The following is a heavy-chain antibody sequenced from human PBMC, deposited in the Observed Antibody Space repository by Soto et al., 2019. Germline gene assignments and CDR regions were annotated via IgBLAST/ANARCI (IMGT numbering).Heavy chain of an antibody. Sequence: SETLSLTCTVSGGSISSGDYYWSWIRQPPGKGLEWIGYIYYSGSTYYNPSLKSRVTISVDTSKNQFSLKLSSVTAADTAVYYCARDGNGYASDIWGQGTMVTVSS. CDR2: IYYSGST. D-gene: IGHD2-8*01. V-gene: IGHV4-30-4*01. CDR3: ARDGNGYASDI. CDR1: GGSISSGDYY. J-gene: IGHJ3*02.